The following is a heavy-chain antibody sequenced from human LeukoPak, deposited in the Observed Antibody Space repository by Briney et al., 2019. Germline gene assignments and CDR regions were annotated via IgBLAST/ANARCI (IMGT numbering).Heavy chain of an antibody. Sequence: SETLSLTCTVSGASFNSDDQYWNWIRQSPGKGLEWIGSIHPSGMLYNNPSLESRVTMSRDTSKNQFSLNLNSVTAADTAVYFCSRGLDSRKLGYWGRESWSPSPQ. J-gene: IGHJ4*02. D-gene: IGHD3-22*01. CDR3: SRGLDSRKLGY. CDR2: IHPSGML. V-gene: IGHV4-31*03. CDR1: GASFNSDDQY.